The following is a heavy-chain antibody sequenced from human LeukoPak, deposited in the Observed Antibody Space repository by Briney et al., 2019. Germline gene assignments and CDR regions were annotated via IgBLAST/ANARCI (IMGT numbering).Heavy chain of an antibody. V-gene: IGHV4-38-2*02. CDR2: IYHSGST. J-gene: IGHJ6*03. CDR1: GYSISSGYY. Sequence: SETLSLTCAVSGYSISSGYYWGWIRQPPGKGLEWIGSIYHSGSTYYNPSLKSRVTISVDTSKNQFSLKLSSVTAADTAVYYCARDPCSSTSCYVNYYYMDVWGKGTTVTVSS. CDR3: ARDPCSSTSCYVNYYYMDV. D-gene: IGHD2-2*01.